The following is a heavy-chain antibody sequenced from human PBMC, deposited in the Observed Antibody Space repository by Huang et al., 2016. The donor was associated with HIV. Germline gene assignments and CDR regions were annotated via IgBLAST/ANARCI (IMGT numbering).Heavy chain of an antibody. V-gene: IGHV2-5*01. CDR3: ARVFGGYDSSGYLDYFDY. D-gene: IGHD3-22*01. J-gene: IGHJ4*02. CDR2: IYWNDEK. Sequence: QITLKESGPPLVKPTQTLTLTCIFSEFSLTTSGMGVGWIRQSPGKALEWLALIYWNDEKRYGPSMKTRLTITKNTSRTQVVLTVTNMDPVDTATYFCARVFGGYDSSGYLDYFDYWGQGTLVTVSS. CDR1: EFSLTTSGMG.